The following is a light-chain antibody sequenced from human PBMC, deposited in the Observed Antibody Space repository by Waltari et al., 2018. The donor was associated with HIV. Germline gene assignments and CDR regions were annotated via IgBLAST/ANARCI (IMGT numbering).Light chain of an antibody. Sequence: HSVLTQPPSVSGSPGQRVTLSCSGRSSNIGPAFNLPWSQQFPGTAPKLLIYRNHNRPSGVPDRFSGSKSGTSASLAITGLQSEDEADYYCQSYDNTLSGSAVFGGGTKLTVL. CDR1: SSNIGPAFN. CDR2: RNH. J-gene: IGLJ2*01. V-gene: IGLV1-40*01. CDR3: QSYDNTLSGSAV.